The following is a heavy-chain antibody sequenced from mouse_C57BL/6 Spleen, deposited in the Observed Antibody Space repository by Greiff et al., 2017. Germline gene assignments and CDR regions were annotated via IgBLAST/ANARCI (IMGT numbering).Heavy chain of an antibody. CDR3: AREVLRSRNFDY. V-gene: IGHV1-82*01. Sequence: QVQLQQSGPELVKPGASVKISCKASGYAFSSSWMNWVKQRPGKGLEWIGRIYPGDGDTNYNGKFKGKATLTADKSSSTAYMQLSSLTSEDSAVYVCAREVLRSRNFDYWGQGTTLTVSS. CDR1: GYAFSSSW. J-gene: IGHJ2*01. D-gene: IGHD1-1*01. CDR2: IYPGDGDT.